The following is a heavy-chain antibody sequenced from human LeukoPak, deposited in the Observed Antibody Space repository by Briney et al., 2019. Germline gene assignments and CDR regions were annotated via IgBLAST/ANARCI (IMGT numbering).Heavy chain of an antibody. CDR1: GFTFSSYG. Sequence: GGSLRLSCAASGFTFSSYGMHWVRQAPGKGLEWVAFIRYDGSNKYYADSVKGRFTISRDNSKNTLYLQMNSLRAEDTAVYYRAKEGDYDFWSGTRGAYFDYWGQGTLVTVSS. J-gene: IGHJ4*02. CDR3: AKEGDYDFWSGTRGAYFDY. CDR2: IRYDGSNK. V-gene: IGHV3-30*02. D-gene: IGHD3-3*01.